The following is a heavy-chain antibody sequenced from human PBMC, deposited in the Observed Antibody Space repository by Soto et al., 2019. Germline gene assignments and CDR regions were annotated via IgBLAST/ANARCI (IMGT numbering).Heavy chain of an antibody. CDR3: ARDPIGYGGWFDP. D-gene: IGHD5-12*01. CDR2: IYYSGST. V-gene: IGHV4-59*01. J-gene: IGHJ5*02. Sequence: ASETLSLTCTVSGGSISGYYWSWIRQPPGKGLEWIGYIYYSGSTNYNPSLKSRVTISVDTSKNQFSLKLSSATAADTAVYYCARDPIGYGGWFDPWGQGTLVTVSS. CDR1: GGSISGYY.